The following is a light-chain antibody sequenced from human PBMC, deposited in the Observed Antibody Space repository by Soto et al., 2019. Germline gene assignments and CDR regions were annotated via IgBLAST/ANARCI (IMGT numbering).Light chain of an antibody. V-gene: IGLV1-40*01. J-gene: IGLJ3*02. CDR2: ANN. CDR1: SSNIGAGYD. CDR3: QSYDSSLSGSGV. Sequence: QSVLTQPPSVSGAPGQRVTISCSGSSSNIGAGYDVHWYQQLPGTAPKLLISANNIRPSGVPDRFSGPKSGTSASLAITGLQAEDEADYYCQSYDSSLSGSGVFGGGTKLTVL.